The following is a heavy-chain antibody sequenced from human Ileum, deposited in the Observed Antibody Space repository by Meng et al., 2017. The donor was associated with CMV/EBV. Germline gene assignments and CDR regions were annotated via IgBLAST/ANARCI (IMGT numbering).Heavy chain of an antibody. CDR1: GDSTNKKY. V-gene: IGHV4-4*07. Sequence: QVLPQESGPGLLKPSETLSLTCIVSGDSTNKKYWNWVRQPAGKGLEWIGRIHSTGDTYYNPSLKSRVTISIDTSKNQSFLNLNSVTAADTAMYYCARDRQQVSDYWGQGILVTVAS. CDR2: IHSTGDT. CDR3: ARDRQQVSDY. J-gene: IGHJ4*02. D-gene: IGHD6-13*01.